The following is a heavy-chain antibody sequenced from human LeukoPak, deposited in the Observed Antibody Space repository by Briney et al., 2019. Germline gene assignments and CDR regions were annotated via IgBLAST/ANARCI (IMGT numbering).Heavy chain of an antibody. Sequence: SETLSLTCTGSGGSISSYYWSWIRQPPGKGLEWIGYIYYSGSTNYNPSLKSRVTISVDTSKNQFSLKLSSVTAADTAVYYCARGRTYYYDSSGYYDYWGQGTLVTVSS. V-gene: IGHV4-59*01. CDR2: IYYSGST. D-gene: IGHD3-22*01. J-gene: IGHJ4*02. CDR3: ARGRTYYYDSSGYYDY. CDR1: GGSISSYY.